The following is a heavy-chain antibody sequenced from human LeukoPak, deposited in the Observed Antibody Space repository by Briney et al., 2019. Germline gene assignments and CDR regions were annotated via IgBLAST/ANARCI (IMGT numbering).Heavy chain of an antibody. CDR3: ARARGRFFDY. CDR2: INHSGST. J-gene: IGHJ4*02. Sequence: SETLSLTCAVYGGSFSGYYWSWIRQPPGKGLEWIGEINHSGSTNYNPSLKSRVTISVDTSKNQFSRKLSSVTAADTAVYYCARARGRFFDYWGQGTLVTVSS. V-gene: IGHV4-34*01. CDR1: GGSFSGYY.